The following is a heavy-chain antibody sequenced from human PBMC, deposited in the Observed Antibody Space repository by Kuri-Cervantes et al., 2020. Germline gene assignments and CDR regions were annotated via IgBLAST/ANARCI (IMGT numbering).Heavy chain of an antibody. D-gene: IGHD3-3*01. CDR3: AGSDFWSGYRFDY. Sequence: LRLSCTVSGGSISSGSYYWSWIRQPAGKGLEWIGRIYTSGSTNYNPSLKSRVTISVDTSKNQFSLKLSSVTAADTAVYYCAGSDFWSGYRFDYWGQGTLVTVSS. CDR1: GGSISSGSYY. J-gene: IGHJ4*02. V-gene: IGHV4-61*02. CDR2: IYTSGST.